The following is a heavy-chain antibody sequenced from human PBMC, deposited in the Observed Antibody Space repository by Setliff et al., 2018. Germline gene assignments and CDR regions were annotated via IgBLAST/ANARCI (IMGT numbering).Heavy chain of an antibody. CDR3: ARAGMASVNRKGVFEY. CDR1: GESFSNNY. J-gene: IGHJ4*02. D-gene: IGHD3-10*01. V-gene: IGHV4-34*01. CDR2: SNHSGNT. Sequence: SETLSLTCSVYGESFSNNYWSWIRQPPGRGLEWIGESNHSGNTTNHPSLKSRLTMSVDTSKNQFSLKLRSVTAEDTAVYYCARAGMASVNRKGVFEYWGQGTLVTVSS.